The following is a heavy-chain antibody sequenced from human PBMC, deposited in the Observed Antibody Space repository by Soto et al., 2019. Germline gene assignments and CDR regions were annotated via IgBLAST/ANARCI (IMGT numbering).Heavy chain of an antibody. CDR3: ARVPSGRGDLVDY. Sequence: QVQLQESGPGLVKPSQTLSLTCTVSGGSISSGGYYWSCIRQHPGKGLEWIGNIYYSGSTYYNPSLKSRVTVSVDTSKTQSSLKLSSVTAADTAVYYCARVPSGRGDLVDYWGQGTLVTVSS. J-gene: IGHJ4*02. V-gene: IGHV4-31*03. CDR1: GGSISSGGYY. CDR2: IYYSGST. D-gene: IGHD3-16*01.